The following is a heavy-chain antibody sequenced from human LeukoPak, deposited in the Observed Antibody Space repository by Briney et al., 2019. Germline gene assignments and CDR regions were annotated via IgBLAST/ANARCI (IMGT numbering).Heavy chain of an antibody. CDR1: GGSIRSSSYY. D-gene: IGHD6-19*01. Sequence: SETLSLTCTVSGGSIRSSSYYWGWIRQPPGKGLEWIGSIYYSGSTYYNASLKSRGTISVDTSKNQFSLKLNSVTAADTAVYFCARQVVAVAGTGYFDYWGQGTLVTVYS. J-gene: IGHJ4*02. V-gene: IGHV4-39*01. CDR3: ARQVVAVAGTGYFDY. CDR2: IYYSGST.